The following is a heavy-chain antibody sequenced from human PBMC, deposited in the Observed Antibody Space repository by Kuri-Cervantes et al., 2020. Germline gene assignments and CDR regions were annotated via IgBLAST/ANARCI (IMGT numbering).Heavy chain of an antibody. CDR1: GFTFSAYV. CDR2: ISGRDSTI. V-gene: IGHV3-11*04. J-gene: IGHJ4*02. CDR3: ASQPGRLYYFDY. Sequence: GGSLRLSCVASGFTFSAYVMGWVRQAPGKGLEWVSYISGRDSTIHYADSVKGRFTVSRDNAKNSLYLQMNSLRAEDTAVYYCASQPGRLYYFDYWGQGTLVTVSS.